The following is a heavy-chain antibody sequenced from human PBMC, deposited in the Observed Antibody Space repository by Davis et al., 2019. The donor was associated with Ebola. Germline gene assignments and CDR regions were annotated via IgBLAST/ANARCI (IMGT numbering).Heavy chain of an antibody. CDR3: ARSSIAARPGYYYGMDV. J-gene: IGHJ6*02. CDR2: ISSSSSYI. V-gene: IGHV3-21*01. D-gene: IGHD6-6*01. CDR1: GFTFSSYS. Sequence: GESLKISCAASGFTFSSYSMNWVRQAPGKGLEWVSSISSSSSYIYYADSVKGRFTISRDNAKNSLYLQMNSLRAEDTAVYYCARSSIAARPGYYYGMDVWGQGITVTVSS.